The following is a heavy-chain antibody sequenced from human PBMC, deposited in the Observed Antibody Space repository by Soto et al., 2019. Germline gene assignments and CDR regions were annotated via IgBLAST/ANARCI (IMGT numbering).Heavy chain of an antibody. J-gene: IGHJ6*02. CDR2: IYYSGST. D-gene: IGHD2-2*01. V-gene: IGHV4-59*08. CDR1: GFSISSYY. CDR3: ARHAPYCSSTSHCAYGMDV. Sequence: PSETLSLTCTVSGFSISSYYWSWIRQPPGKGLEWIGYIYYSGSTNYNPSLKSRVTISVDTSKNQFSLKLSSVTAADTAVYYCARHAPYCSSTSHCAYGMDVWGQGTTVTVSS.